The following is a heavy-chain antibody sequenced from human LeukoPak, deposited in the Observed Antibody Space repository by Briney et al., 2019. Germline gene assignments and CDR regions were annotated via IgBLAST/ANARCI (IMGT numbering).Heavy chain of an antibody. D-gene: IGHD3-10*01. Sequence: ASVKVSCKASGYTFTGYYMHWVRQAPGQGLEWMGWINPNSGGTNYAQKFQGRVTMTRDTSISTAYMELSRLRSDDTAAYYCARGRTMVRGVVGDYWGQGTLVTVSS. CDR1: GYTFTGYY. CDR3: ARGRTMVRGVVGDY. CDR2: INPNSGGT. J-gene: IGHJ4*02. V-gene: IGHV1-2*02.